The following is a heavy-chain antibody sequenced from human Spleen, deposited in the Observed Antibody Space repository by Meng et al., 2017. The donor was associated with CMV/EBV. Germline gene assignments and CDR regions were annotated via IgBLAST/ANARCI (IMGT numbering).Heavy chain of an antibody. CDR2: IYSDDSST. J-gene: IGHJ6*02. CDR1: GFTVSSNY. Sequence: GESLKISCAASGFTVSSNYMTWVRQAPGKGLEWVAVIYSDDSSTYYAESVKGRFTISRDNSKNTLYLQMNSLSVEDTAVYYCARTDVWGQGTTVTVSS. CDR3: ARTDV. V-gene: IGHV3-53*01.